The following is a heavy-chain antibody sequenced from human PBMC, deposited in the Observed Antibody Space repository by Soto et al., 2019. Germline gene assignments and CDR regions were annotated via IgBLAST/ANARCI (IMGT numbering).Heavy chain of an antibody. CDR1: GFTFSSYS. J-gene: IGHJ6*03. CDR2: ISSSSSTI. V-gene: IGHV3-48*01. D-gene: IGHD4-4*01. Sequence: EVQLVESGGGLVQPGGSLRLSCAASGFTFSSYSMNWVRQAPGKGLEWVSYISSSSSTIYYADSVKGRFTISRDNAKTSLYLQMNSLRAEDTAVYYCATSNHVTYYYYYMDVWGKGTTVTVSS. CDR3: ATSNHVTYYYYYMDV.